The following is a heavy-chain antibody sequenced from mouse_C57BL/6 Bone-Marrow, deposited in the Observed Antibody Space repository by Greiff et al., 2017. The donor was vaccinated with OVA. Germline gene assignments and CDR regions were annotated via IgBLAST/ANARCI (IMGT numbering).Heavy chain of an antibody. D-gene: IGHD1-1*01. J-gene: IGHJ2*01. Sequence: QVQLQQPGAELVRPGPSVKLSCKASGYTFTSYWMHWVKQRPGQGLEWIGVIDPSDSYTNYNQKFKGKATLTVDTSSSTAYMQLSSLTSEDSAVYNCAKKGYYGRLDYWGQGTTLTVSS. CDR2: IDPSDSYT. CDR3: AKKGYYGRLDY. CDR1: GYTFTSYW. V-gene: IGHV1-59*01.